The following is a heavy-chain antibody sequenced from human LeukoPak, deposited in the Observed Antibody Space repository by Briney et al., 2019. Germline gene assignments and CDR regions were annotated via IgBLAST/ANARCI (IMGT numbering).Heavy chain of an antibody. Sequence: GGSLRLSCAASGFTFSSYWMHWVRQAPGKGLVWFSRINSDGSSTTYADSVKGRFTISRDNAKNTLYLQMTSLRAEDTAMYYCVRQYSYDSSGYYPWDYWGQGTLVTVPS. J-gene: IGHJ4*02. V-gene: IGHV3-74*01. CDR3: VRQYSYDSSGYYPWDY. D-gene: IGHD3-22*01. CDR1: GFTFSSYW. CDR2: INSDGSST.